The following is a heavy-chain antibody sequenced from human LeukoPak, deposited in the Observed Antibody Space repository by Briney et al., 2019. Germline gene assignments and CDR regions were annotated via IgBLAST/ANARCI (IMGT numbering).Heavy chain of an antibody. D-gene: IGHD3-22*01. Sequence: SETLSLTCTVSGASISSHGYYWGWIRQPPGKGLQWIGTLYYTGDTYYNPSLKSRVTISVDTSKTQFSQRLSSVTAADTAVYYCARLFDTSGPHFDYWGQGILVTVSS. CDR3: ARLFDTSGPHFDY. J-gene: IGHJ4*02. CDR1: GASISSHGYY. V-gene: IGHV4-39*01. CDR2: LYYTGDT.